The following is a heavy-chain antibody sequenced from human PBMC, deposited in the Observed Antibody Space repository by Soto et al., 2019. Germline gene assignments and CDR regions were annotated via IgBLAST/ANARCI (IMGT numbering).Heavy chain of an antibody. CDR2: IIPIFGTA. D-gene: IGHD6-13*01. Sequence: GASVKVSCKASGGTFSSYAISWVRQAPGQGLEWMGGIIPIFGTANYAQKFQGRVTITADESTSTAYMELSSLRSEDTAVYYCARDFSSPDYYYYYGVDVWGQGTTVTVSS. CDR1: GGTFSSYA. CDR3: ARDFSSPDYYYYYGVDV. V-gene: IGHV1-69*13. J-gene: IGHJ6*02.